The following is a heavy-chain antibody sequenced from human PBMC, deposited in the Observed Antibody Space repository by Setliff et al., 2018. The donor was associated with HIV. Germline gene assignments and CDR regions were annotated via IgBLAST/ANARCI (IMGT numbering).Heavy chain of an antibody. V-gene: IGHV1-8*02. J-gene: IGHJ4*02. CDR3: ARDRAGDRDY. D-gene: IGHD7-27*01. CDR2: MIAKSGKT. Sequence: GASVKVSCKASGYIFSTYDINWVRQAPGQGLEWMGWMIAKSGKTAYAEKFQGRVSMTRDTSISTAYMELSSLTSEDTAVYYCARDRAGDRDYWGQGTLVTVSS. CDR1: GYIFSTYD.